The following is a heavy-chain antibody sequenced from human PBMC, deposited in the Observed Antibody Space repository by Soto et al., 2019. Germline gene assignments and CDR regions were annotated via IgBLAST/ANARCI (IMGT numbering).Heavy chain of an antibody. V-gene: IGHV3-15*01. D-gene: IGHD6-6*01. Sequence: GSLRLSCAGSGFSLNNAWMSWVRQAPGKGLEWVGRFKSKSGGGTTDYAAPVNGRFTISRDNAKNSLYLQMNSLRDEDTAVYYCARPEYSSSSYGMDVWGQGTTVTVSS. CDR2: FKSKSGGGTT. J-gene: IGHJ6*02. CDR3: ARPEYSSSSYGMDV. CDR1: GFSLNNAW.